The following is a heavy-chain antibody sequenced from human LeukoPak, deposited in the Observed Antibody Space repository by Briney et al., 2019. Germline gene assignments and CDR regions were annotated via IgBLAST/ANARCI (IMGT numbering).Heavy chain of an antibody. CDR3: ARRTGIAAARGYYFDY. V-gene: IGHV4-59*08. CDR2: IYYSGST. CDR1: GGSISSYY. D-gene: IGHD6-13*01. J-gene: IGHJ4*02. Sequence: PSETLSLTCTVSGGSISSYYWSWIRQPPGKGLEWIGYIYYSGSTNYNPSLKSRVTISVDTSKNQFSLKLSSVTAADTAVYYCARRTGIAAARGYYFDYWGQGTLVTVSS.